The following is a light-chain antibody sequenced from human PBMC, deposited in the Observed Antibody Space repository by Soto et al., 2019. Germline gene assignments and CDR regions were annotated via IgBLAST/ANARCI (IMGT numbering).Light chain of an antibody. J-gene: IGKJ1*01. CDR1: QSTSVSY. CDR2: DAS. Sequence: VVTQSPGTLSLSPGERATLSCRASQSTSVSYLAWYQQKPGQAPRLLIYDASNRATGIPARFSGSGSGTDFTLAISSLEPEDFAVYYCQQRSNWPPKTFGQGTKVDI. CDR3: QQRSNWPPKT. V-gene: IGKV3-11*01.